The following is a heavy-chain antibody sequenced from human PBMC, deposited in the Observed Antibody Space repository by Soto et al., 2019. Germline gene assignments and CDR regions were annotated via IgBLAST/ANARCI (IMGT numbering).Heavy chain of an antibody. CDR2: ISSSSSYI. Sequence: EVQLVESGGGLVKPGGSLRLSCAASGFTFSSYSMNWVRQAPGKGLEWVSSISSSSSYIYYADSVKGRFTISRDNAKNPLYMQMNSQGAEDTAVYYCARDRMVRGVYGMDVWGQGTTVTVSS. D-gene: IGHD3-10*01. V-gene: IGHV3-21*01. CDR1: GFTFSSYS. CDR3: ARDRMVRGVYGMDV. J-gene: IGHJ6*02.